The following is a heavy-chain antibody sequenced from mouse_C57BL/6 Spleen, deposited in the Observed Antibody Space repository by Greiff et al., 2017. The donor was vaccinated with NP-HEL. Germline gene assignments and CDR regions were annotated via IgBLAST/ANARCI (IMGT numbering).Heavy chain of an antibody. V-gene: IGHV1-74*01. CDR3: AIDDDHLRAWFAY. CDR2: IHPSDSDT. Sequence: QVQLKQPGAELVKPGASVKVSCKASGYTFTSYWMHWVKQRPGQGLEWIGRIHPSDSDTNYNQKFKGKATLTVDKSSSTAYMQLSSLTSEDSAVYYCAIDDDHLRAWFAYWGQGTLVTVSA. J-gene: IGHJ3*01. CDR1: GYTFTSYW. D-gene: IGHD2-3*01.